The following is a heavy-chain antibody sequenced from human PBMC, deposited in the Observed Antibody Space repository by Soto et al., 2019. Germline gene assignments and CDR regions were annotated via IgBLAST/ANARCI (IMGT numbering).Heavy chain of an antibody. CDR3: ATRPPGGPWVGVFDY. CDR1: GGSISSYY. D-gene: IGHD3-10*01. J-gene: IGHJ4*02. Sequence: SETLSLTCTVSGGSISSYYWSWIRQPPGKGPEWIGYVYHSGTTNYNPSLESRVTISLDTSKNQFSLKLNSVTAADTAVYYCATRPPGGPWVGVFDYWSQGTLVTVSS. CDR2: VYHSGTT. V-gene: IGHV4-59*01.